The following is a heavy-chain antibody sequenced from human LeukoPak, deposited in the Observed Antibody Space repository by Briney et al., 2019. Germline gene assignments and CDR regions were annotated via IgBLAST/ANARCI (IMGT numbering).Heavy chain of an antibody. J-gene: IGHJ4*02. CDR2: INHSGST. CDR3: ARVAADYGDLADY. V-gene: IGHV4-34*01. D-gene: IGHD4-17*01. CDR1: GGSFSGYY. Sequence: SETLSLTCAVYGGSFSGYYWSWIRQPPGKGLEWVGEINHSGSTNYNPSLKSRVTISVDTSKNQFSLKLSSVTAADTAVYYCARVAADYGDLADYWGQGTLVTVSS.